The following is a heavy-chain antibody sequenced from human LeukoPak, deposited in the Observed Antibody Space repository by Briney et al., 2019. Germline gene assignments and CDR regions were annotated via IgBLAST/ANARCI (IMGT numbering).Heavy chain of an antibody. D-gene: IGHD6-6*01. CDR3: AREEDSSTIRSSHGMDV. CDR2: ISSGGTYI. Sequence: GGSLRLSCATSGFTFSIYTMNWVRQAPGKGLEWVSCISSGGTYIYNADSVKGRFTISRDNAKNALYLQMNNLRAEDTDVYCCAREEDSSTIRSSHGMDVWGQGTRVTVSS. V-gene: IGHV3-21*01. J-gene: IGHJ6*02. CDR1: GFTFSIYT.